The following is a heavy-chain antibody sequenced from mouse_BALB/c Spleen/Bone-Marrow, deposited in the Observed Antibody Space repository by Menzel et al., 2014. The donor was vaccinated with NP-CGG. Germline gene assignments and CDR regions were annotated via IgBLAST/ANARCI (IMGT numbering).Heavy chain of an antibody. J-gene: IGHJ3*01. CDR1: GYGFTSYW. D-gene: IGHD2-10*02. V-gene: IGHV1-5*01. CDR3: TFLVKEDFAY. Sequence: EVQLQQSGTVLARPGASVKMSCKASGYGFTSYWMHWVKQRPGQGLEWIGAVYPGNSDTTYNQKFKGKAKLTAVTSASTAYMELSSLTNEDSAVYYCTFLVKEDFAYWGQGTLVTVSA. CDR2: VYPGNSDT.